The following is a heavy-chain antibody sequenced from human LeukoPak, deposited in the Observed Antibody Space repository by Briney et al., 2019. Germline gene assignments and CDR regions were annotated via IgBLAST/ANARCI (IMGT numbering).Heavy chain of an antibody. Sequence: GGSLRLSCAASGFTFDDYGMTWVRQAPGKGLVWVSRINWDGGSTGYADSVKGRFTISRDNAKNSLYLEMNSLRAEDTAVYYCARDWASGPYYYGMDVWGQGTTVTVSS. V-gene: IGHV3-20*04. CDR1: GFTFDDYG. CDR3: ARDWASGPYYYGMDV. J-gene: IGHJ6*02. D-gene: IGHD3-16*01. CDR2: INWDGGST.